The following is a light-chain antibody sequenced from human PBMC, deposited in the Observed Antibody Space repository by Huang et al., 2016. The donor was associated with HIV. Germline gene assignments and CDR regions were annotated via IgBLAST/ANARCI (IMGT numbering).Light chain of an antibody. CDR2: KAS. CDR3: QQYNSYSWT. Sequence: DIQMTQSPSTLSASVGDRVTITYRASQSISSWLAWYQQKPGKAPKLLIYKASSLESGVPSRFSGSGFGTEFTLTISSLQPDDFATYYCQQYNSYSWTFGQGTKVEIK. CDR1: QSISSW. V-gene: IGKV1-5*03. J-gene: IGKJ1*01.